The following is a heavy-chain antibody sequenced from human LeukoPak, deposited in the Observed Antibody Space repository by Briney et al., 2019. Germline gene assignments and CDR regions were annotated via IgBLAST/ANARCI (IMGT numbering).Heavy chain of an antibody. CDR1: GFTFSSYG. CDR2: ISYDGSNK. J-gene: IGHJ6*02. D-gene: IGHD5-18*01. Sequence: PGGSLRLSCAASGFTFSSYGMHWVRQAPGKGLEWVAVISYDGSNKYYADSVKGRFTISRDNSKNTLYLQMNSLRAEDTAVYYCAKVHTYSYVPYYYGMDVWGQGTTVTVSS. V-gene: IGHV3-30*18. CDR3: AKVHTYSYVPYYYGMDV.